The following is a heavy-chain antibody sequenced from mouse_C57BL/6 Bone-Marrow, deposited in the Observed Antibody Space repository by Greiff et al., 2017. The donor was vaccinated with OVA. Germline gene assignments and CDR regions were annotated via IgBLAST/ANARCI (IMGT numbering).Heavy chain of an antibody. CDR2: IDPEDGVT. CDR3: ARDGYYRFAY. CDR1: GFNIKDYY. D-gene: IGHD2-3*01. Sequence: VHVKQSGAELVKPGASVKLSCTASGFNIKDYYMHWVKPRTEQGLEWIGRIDPEDGVTKYAPKFQGKATITADTSSNTAYLQLSSLTSEDTAVDYCARDGYYRFAYWGQGTLVTVSA. V-gene: IGHV14-2*01. J-gene: IGHJ3*01.